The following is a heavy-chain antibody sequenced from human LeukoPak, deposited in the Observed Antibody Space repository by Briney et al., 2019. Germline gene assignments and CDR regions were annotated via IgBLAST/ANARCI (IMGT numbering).Heavy chain of an antibody. V-gene: IGHV3-23*01. CDR1: GFTFSSYA. CDR3: ANGKGNGVPPY. J-gene: IGHJ4*02. D-gene: IGHD2-8*01. Sequence: GGSLRLSCAASGFTFSSYAMSWVRQAPGKGLEWVSGISGSGGSTYYADSVKGRFTISRDNSKNTLYLQMNSLRAEDTAVYYCANGKGNGVPPYWGQGTLVTVSS. CDR2: ISGSGGST.